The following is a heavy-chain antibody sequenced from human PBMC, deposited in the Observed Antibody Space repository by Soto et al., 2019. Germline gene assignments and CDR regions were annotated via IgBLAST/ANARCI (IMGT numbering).Heavy chain of an antibody. CDR2: IYYSGST. J-gene: IGHJ4*02. Sequence: SETLSLTCTVSGGSISSGGYYWSWIRQHPGKGLEWIGYIYYSGSTYYNPSLKSRVTISVDTSKNQFSLKLSSVTAADTAVYYCASKHGDYGTYFDEWGQGTLVTVSS. CDR3: ASKHGDYGTYFDE. D-gene: IGHD4-17*01. CDR1: GGSISSGGYY. V-gene: IGHV4-31*03.